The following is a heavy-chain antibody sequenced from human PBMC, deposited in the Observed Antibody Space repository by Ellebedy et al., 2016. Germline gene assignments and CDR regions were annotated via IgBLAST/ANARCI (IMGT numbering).Heavy chain of an antibody. V-gene: IGHV4-59*08. CDR2: IYYSGST. J-gene: IGHJ3*02. CDR1: GGSINSHY. D-gene: IGHD3-10*01. Sequence: SETLSLTCTVSGGSINSHYWSWIRQPPGKGLEWIGYIYYSGSTKYNPSLKSRVTISVDTSKNQFSLKLSSVTAADTAVYYCARHIGSGRGAFDIWGQGTMVTVSS. CDR3: ARHIGSGRGAFDI.